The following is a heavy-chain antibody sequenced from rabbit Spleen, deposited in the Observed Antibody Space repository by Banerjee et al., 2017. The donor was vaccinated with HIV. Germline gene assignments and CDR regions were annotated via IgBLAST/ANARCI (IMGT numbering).Heavy chain of an antibody. CDR1: GFSFSGSYY. D-gene: IGHD8-1*01. V-gene: IGHV1S40*01. J-gene: IGHJ3*01. CDR3: VRDSGTSFSTYGMDL. Sequence: QSLEESGGDLVKPGASLTLTCTASGFSFSGSYYMCWVRQSPGKGLEWIGYIDPVFGSTYYESWVNGRFTISSHNAQNTLYLQLSSLTAADTATYFCVRDSGTSFSTYGMDLWGQGTLVTVS. CDR2: IDPVFGST.